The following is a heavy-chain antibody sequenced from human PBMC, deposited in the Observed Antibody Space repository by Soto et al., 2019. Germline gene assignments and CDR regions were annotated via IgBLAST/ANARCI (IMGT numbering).Heavy chain of an antibody. CDR3: TRVPGP. CDR1: GGSISSGDYY. J-gene: IGHJ5*02. CDR2: IYYSGST. Sequence: PSETLSLTCTVSGGSISSGDYYWSWIRQPPGKGLGWIGSIYYSGSTYYNPSLKSRVTISVDRSKNQFSLKQSAVTAATTAVYYCTRVPGPCGQGTLVTVAS. V-gene: IGHV4-30-4*01.